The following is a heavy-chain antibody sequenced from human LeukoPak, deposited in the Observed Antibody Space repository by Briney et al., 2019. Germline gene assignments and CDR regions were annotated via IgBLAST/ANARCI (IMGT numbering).Heavy chain of an antibody. D-gene: IGHD3-10*01. Sequence: GGSLRLSCAASGFTFSSYGMHWVRQAPGKGLEWVAFIRYDGSNKYYADSVKGRFTISRDNSKNTLYLQMNSLRAEDTAVYYCAKVRFGVTARYHFDFWGQGTLVTVSS. V-gene: IGHV3-30*02. CDR2: IRYDGSNK. J-gene: IGHJ4*02. CDR3: AKVRFGVTARYHFDF. CDR1: GFTFSSYG.